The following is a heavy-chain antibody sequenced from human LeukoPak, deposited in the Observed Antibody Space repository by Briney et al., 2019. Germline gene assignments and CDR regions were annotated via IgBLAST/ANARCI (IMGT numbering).Heavy chain of an antibody. V-gene: IGHV1-69*13. CDR2: IIPIFGTA. J-gene: IGHJ5*02. Sequence: ASVKVSCKASGGTFSRYAISWVRQAPGQGLEWMGGIIPIFGTANYAQKFQGRVTITADESTSTAYMELSSLRSEDTAVYYCAREILVPAAFPAFDPWGQGTLVTVSS. CDR1: GGTFSRYA. D-gene: IGHD2-2*01. CDR3: AREILVPAAFPAFDP.